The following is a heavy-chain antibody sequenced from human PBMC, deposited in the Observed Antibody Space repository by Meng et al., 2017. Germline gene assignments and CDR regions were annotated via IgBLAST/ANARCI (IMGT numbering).Heavy chain of an antibody. CDR2: ISGDGSIT. J-gene: IGHJ4*02. D-gene: IGHD1-1*01. V-gene: IGHV3-74*01. Sequence: EGHLVEAGGGLLLTGGSLGLSCAASGFTFNNYWMHWVRQVPGKGLVWVSRISGDGSITNYADSVKGRFTISRDNAKNTLYLQMNSLRPEDTAVYYCLDEAPRSDYWGQGSLVTVSS. CDR1: GFTFNNYW. CDR3: LDEAPRSDY.